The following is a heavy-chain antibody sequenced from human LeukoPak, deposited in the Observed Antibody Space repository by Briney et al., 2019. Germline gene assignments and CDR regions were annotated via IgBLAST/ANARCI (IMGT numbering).Heavy chain of an antibody. V-gene: IGHV1-18*01. CDR2: ISAYNGNT. D-gene: IGHD2-21*02. CDR3: ARVNLAYCGGDCFDAFDI. Sequence: ASVKVSCKASGYTFTSYGISWVRQAPGQGLEWMGWISAYNGNTNYAQKLQGRVTMTTDTSTSTAYMELSSLRSDETAVYYCARVNLAYCGGDCFDAFDIWGQGTMVTVSS. CDR1: GYTFTSYG. J-gene: IGHJ3*02.